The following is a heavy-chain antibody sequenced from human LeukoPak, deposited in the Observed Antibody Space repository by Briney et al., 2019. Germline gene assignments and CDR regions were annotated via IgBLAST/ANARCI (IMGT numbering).Heavy chain of an antibody. Sequence: ASVKVSCKASGYTFTSYAMHWVRQAPGQRLEWMGWINAGNGNTKYSQKFQGRVTITRDTSASTAYMELSSLRSEDTAVYYCARVVRGYRYGTFDYWGQGTLSPSP. D-gene: IGHD5-18*01. CDR1: GYTFTSYA. J-gene: IGHJ4*02. CDR2: INAGNGNT. V-gene: IGHV1-3*01. CDR3: ARVVRGYRYGTFDY.